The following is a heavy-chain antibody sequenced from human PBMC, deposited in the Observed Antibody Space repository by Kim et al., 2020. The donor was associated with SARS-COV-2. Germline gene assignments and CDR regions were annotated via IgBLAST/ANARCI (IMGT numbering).Heavy chain of an antibody. J-gene: IGHJ6*02. CDR3: ARSFDWFPGIDV. D-gene: IGHD3-9*01. Sequence: GYAQKFQGRVTMTRNTSISTAYMELSSLRSEDTAVYYCARSFDWFPGIDVWGQGTTVTVSS. V-gene: IGHV1-8*01.